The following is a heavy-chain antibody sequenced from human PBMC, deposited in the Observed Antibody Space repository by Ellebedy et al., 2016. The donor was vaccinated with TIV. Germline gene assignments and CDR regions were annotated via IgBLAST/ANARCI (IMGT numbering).Heavy chain of an antibody. J-gene: IGHJ4*02. CDR1: GYTFTHCG. CDR2: ISAYNGDT. D-gene: IGHD1-26*01. Sequence: AASVKVSCKTSGYTFTHCGVGWVRQAPGQGLEWVGWISAYNGDTNYAPRLKGRVTMTIDTSTTTVYMDLRSLRSDDTALYYCARYEGGTNFDSWGQGTLVTVSS. V-gene: IGHV1-18*04. CDR3: ARYEGGTNFDS.